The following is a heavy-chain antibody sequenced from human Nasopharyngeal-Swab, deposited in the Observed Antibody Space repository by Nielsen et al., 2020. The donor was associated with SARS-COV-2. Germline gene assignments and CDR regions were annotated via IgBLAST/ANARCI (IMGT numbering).Heavy chain of an antibody. Sequence: GESLKISCAASGFTFSSYAMSWVRQAPGKGLEWVSAISGSGGSTYYADSAKGRFTISRDNSKNTLYLQMNSLRADDTAVYYCAKEATLGGVGDYYYMDVWGKGTTVTVSS. J-gene: IGHJ6*03. CDR3: AKEATLGGVGDYYYMDV. V-gene: IGHV3-23*01. CDR2: ISGSGGST. CDR1: GFTFSSYA. D-gene: IGHD3-16*01.